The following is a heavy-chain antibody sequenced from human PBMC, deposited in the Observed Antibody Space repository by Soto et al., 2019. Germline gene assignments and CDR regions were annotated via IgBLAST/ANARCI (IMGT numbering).Heavy chain of an antibody. V-gene: IGHV4-39*01. CDR2: IYYSGGS. J-gene: IGHJ4*02. Sequence: ASETLSLTCSVSGGSISSSTYYWGWIRQPPGKGLEWIGSIYYSGGSYYNPSLKSRVTISVDASKNQFSLKLSSVTAADTAVYYCTSGSYIFFDYWGQGTLVTVSS. CDR1: GGSISSSTYY. CDR3: TSGSYIFFDY. D-gene: IGHD1-26*01.